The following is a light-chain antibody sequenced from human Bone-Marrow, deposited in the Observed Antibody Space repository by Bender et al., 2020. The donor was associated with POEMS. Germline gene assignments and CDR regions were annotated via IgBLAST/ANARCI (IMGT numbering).Light chain of an antibody. J-gene: IGLJ2*01. CDR3: SSYTTSSPLVI. CDR2: AVD. Sequence: QSALTQPASVSGSPGQSTTISCTGTSSDIGGHNSVSWYQQHPGKAPKLMIYAVDNRPSGISNRFSGSKSGNTASLTISGLQAEDEADYYCSSYTTSSPLVIFGGGTKLTVL. CDR1: SSDIGGHNS. V-gene: IGLV2-14*03.